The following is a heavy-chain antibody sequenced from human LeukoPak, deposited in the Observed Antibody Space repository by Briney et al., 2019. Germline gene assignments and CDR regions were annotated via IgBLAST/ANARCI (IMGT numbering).Heavy chain of an antibody. Sequence: PGGSLRLSCAASGFTFSSYSMNWVRQAPGKGLEWVSSISSSSSYIYYADSVKGRFTTSRDNAKNSLYLQMNSLRAEDTAVYYCANIVLVGWFDPWGQGTLVTVSS. D-gene: IGHD2-8*02. CDR3: ANIVLVGWFDP. J-gene: IGHJ5*02. CDR2: ISSSSSYI. CDR1: GFTFSSYS. V-gene: IGHV3-21*04.